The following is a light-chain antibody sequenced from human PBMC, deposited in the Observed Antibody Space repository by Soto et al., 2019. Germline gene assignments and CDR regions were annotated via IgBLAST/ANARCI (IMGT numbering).Light chain of an antibody. J-gene: IGKJ1*01. CDR1: QSISNW. CDR3: HQYMLYS. Sequence: DIPLTQSHSTLPASVGDRVSIICRASQSISNWLAWYQQKPGTAPKLLIYHASTLESGVPSRFSGSGSGTEFTLTICHPQHDAFATCYSHQYMLYSFGEGTKVDI. CDR2: HAS. V-gene: IGKV1-5*02.